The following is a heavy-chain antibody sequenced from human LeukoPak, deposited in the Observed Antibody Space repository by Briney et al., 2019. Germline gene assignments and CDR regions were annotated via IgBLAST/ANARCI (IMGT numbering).Heavy chain of an antibody. CDR2: IRYDGGEQ. CDR3: TKESSPGDY. CDR1: GFTFSDYD. V-gene: IGHV3-30*02. J-gene: IGHJ4*02. Sequence: GGSLRLSCATSGFTFSDYDMHWVRQAPGKGLEWVAFIRYDGGEQYYADSVKGRFTISRDNSINTLYLQMNSLRPEDTAVYYCTKESSPGDYWGLGTLVSVSS. D-gene: IGHD6-6*01.